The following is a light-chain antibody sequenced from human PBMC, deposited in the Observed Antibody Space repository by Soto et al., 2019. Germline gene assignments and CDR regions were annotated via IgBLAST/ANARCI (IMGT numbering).Light chain of an antibody. CDR3: QQYNKWLRT. CDR1: QSVNSN. V-gene: IGKV3-15*01. CDR2: GTS. Sequence: EIVMTQSPATLSLSPGERATLSCRASQSVNSNLAWYQQKAGQAPRLLIYGTSTRAAGIPARFSGSESGTDFTLPISSLQFADLAVYYCQQYNKWLRTFGQGTKVDIQ. J-gene: IGKJ1*01.